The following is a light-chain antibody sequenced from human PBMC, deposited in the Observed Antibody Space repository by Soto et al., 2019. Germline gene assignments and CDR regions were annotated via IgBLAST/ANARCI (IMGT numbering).Light chain of an antibody. CDR1: ENIRGNY. CDR2: NAS. CDR3: QYYVSLPLT. J-gene: IGKJ4*01. Sequence: IVLTQSPGTLSLSPGESVTLSCRASENIRGNYLVWYQQRPDQAPRLLISNASRRAPGIPDMCRGSGAGTDFSLSISRLEPEDSAVYYCQYYVSLPLTFGGGTKVEIK. V-gene: IGKV3-20*01.